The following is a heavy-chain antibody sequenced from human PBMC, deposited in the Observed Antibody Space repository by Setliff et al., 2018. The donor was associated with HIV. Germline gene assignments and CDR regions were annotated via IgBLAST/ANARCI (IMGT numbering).Heavy chain of an antibody. Sequence: SETLSLTCDVSGFSISSRCYWGWIRQSPGKGLEWIGNIYHTGSSYYNPSLNDRATISLDTSKNQFSLKLNSATAADTAVYYCARDVLDLVISVYGFWGQGIPVTVSS. CDR2: IYHTGSS. CDR1: GFSISSRCY. V-gene: IGHV4-38-2*02. CDR3: ARDVLDLVISVYGF. D-gene: IGHD3-22*01. J-gene: IGHJ4*02.